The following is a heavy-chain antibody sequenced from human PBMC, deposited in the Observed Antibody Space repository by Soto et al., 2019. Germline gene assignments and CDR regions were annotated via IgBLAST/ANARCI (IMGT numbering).Heavy chain of an antibody. CDR2: INHSGST. CDR3: GTLAGARYDFWSAPYYFDY. Sequence: SETLSLTCAVYGGSFSGYYWSWIRQPPGKGLEWIGEINHSGSTNYNPSLKSRVTISVDTSKNQFSLKLSSVTAADTAVYYCGTLAGARYDFWSAPYYFDYWGQGTLVTVSS. D-gene: IGHD3-3*01. V-gene: IGHV4-34*01. J-gene: IGHJ4*02. CDR1: GGSFSGYY.